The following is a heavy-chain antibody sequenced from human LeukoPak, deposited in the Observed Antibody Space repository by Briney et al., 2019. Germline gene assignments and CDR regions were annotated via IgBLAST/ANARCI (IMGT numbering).Heavy chain of an antibody. CDR3: ARVTGVPAAIRGGFDY. CDR2: IKQDGSEK. CDR1: GFTFSSYW. D-gene: IGHD2-2*02. Sequence: PGGSLRLSCAASGFTFSSYWMSWVRQAPGKGLEWVANIKQDGSEKYYEDSVKGRFTISRDNAKNSLYLQMNSLRAEDTAVYYCARVTGVPAAIRGGFDYWGQGTLVTVSS. J-gene: IGHJ4*02. V-gene: IGHV3-7*01.